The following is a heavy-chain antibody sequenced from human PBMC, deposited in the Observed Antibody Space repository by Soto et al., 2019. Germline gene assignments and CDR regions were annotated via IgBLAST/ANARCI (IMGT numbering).Heavy chain of an antibody. CDR3: ARGLADEYLYYFDY. D-gene: IGHD3-3*02. CDR2: IYYSGST. CDR1: GGSISSYY. V-gene: IGHV4-59*08. Sequence: PSETLSLTCTVSGGSISSYYWSWIRQPPGKGLEWIGYIYYSGSTNYNPSLKSRVTISVDTSKNQFSLKLSSVTAADTAVYYCARGLADEYLYYFDYWGQGTLVTVSS. J-gene: IGHJ4*02.